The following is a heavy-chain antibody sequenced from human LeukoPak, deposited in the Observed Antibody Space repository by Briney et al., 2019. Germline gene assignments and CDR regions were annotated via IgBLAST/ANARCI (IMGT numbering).Heavy chain of an antibody. V-gene: IGHV3-23*01. Sequence: GGSLRLSCAASGISFSTYVMAWVRQAPGKGLECVSAISGSGGDSYYAASVKGRFTISRDNSKNTLYLQMNSLRVEDTAVFYCARDPGGAKFDYWGQGSLVTVSS. CDR2: ISGSGGDS. D-gene: IGHD1-26*01. CDR1: GISFSTYV. CDR3: ARDPGGAKFDY. J-gene: IGHJ4*02.